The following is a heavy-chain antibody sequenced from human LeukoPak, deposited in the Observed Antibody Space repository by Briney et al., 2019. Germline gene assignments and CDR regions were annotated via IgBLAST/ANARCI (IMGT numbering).Heavy chain of an antibody. CDR1: GYTLTELS. D-gene: IGHD6-6*01. Sequence: GASVKVSCKVSGYTLTELSMHWVRQAPGKGLEWMGGFDPEDGETIYAQKFQGRVTMTEDTSTDTAYMELSSLRSEDTAVYYCARDPSSSSGHVLDYWGQGTLVTVSS. V-gene: IGHV1-24*01. J-gene: IGHJ4*02. CDR2: FDPEDGET. CDR3: ARDPSSSSGHVLDY.